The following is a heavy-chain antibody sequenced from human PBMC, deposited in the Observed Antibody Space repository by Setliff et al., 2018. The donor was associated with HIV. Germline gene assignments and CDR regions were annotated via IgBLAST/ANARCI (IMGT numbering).Heavy chain of an antibody. Sequence: PGGSLRLSCATSGFTFSKAWMTWVRQAPGKGLEWVSGISGSAGTTYYADSVKGRFTISRDNSKTTLYLQMNSLRAEDTAVYYCAKVGAWGQGTLVTVSS. J-gene: IGHJ4*02. CDR1: GFTFSKAW. CDR3: AKVGA. V-gene: IGHV3-23*01. CDR2: ISGSAGTT.